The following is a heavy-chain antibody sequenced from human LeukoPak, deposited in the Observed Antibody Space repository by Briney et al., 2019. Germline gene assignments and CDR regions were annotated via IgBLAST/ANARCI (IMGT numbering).Heavy chain of an antibody. D-gene: IGHD3-22*01. J-gene: IGHJ4*02. CDR1: GFTFSSYA. CDR3: ARERDYYDSSGYLGY. Sequence: SGGSLILSCAASGFTFSSYAMPWVRQAPGKGLEWVAVISYDGSNKYYADSVKGRFTISRDNSKNTLYLQMNSLRAEDTAVYYCARERDYYDSSGYLGYWGQGTLVTVSS. V-gene: IGHV3-30-3*01. CDR2: ISYDGSNK.